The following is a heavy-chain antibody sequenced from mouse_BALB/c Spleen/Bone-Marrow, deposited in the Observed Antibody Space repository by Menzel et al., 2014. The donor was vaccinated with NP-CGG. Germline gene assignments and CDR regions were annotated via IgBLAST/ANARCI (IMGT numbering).Heavy chain of an antibody. CDR2: IYPGDGDT. V-gene: IGHV1-82*01. D-gene: IGHD2-3*01. J-gene: IGHJ4*01. Sequence: QVQLQQSGPELVKPGASVKISCKASGYAFSSSWMNWVKQRPGQGLEWIGRIYPGDGDTKYNGKFKGKATLTADKSSSIAFMQLSSLTSVDSSVDFCARSDGYREIDYWGQGTSVTVSS. CDR3: ARSDGYREIDY. CDR1: GYAFSSSW.